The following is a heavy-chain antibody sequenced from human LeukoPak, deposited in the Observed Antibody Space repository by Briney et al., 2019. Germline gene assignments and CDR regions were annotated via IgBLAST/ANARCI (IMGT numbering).Heavy chain of an antibody. CDR1: GYTFTGYY. CDR3: ARLGCSSTSCYSFDY. V-gene: IGHV1-2*06. CDR2: INPNSGGT. J-gene: IGHJ4*02. D-gene: IGHD2-2*01. Sequence: ASVKVSCKTSGYTFTGYYMHWVRQAPGQGLEWMGRINPNSGGTNYAQKFQGRVTMTRDTSISTAYIGLSGLRSDDTAVYYCARLGCSSTSCYSFDYWGQGTLVTVSS.